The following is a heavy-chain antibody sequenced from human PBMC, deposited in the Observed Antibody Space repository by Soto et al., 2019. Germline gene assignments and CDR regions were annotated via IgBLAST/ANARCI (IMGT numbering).Heavy chain of an antibody. CDR3: ARGATEETTVTPIGY. V-gene: IGHV1-69*01. D-gene: IGHD4-17*01. CDR1: GGTFSSYA. Sequence: QVQLVQSGAEVKKPGSSVKVSCKASGGTFSSYAISWVRQAPGQGLEWMGGIIPIFSTPNYAQKFQGRVTITADESTSTAYMELSSLRSEDTGVYYCARGATEETTVTPIGYWGQGTLVTVSS. CDR2: IIPIFSTP. J-gene: IGHJ4*02.